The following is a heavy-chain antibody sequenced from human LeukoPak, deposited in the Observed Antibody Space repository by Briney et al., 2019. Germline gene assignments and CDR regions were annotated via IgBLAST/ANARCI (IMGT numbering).Heavy chain of an antibody. CDR1: GFTFRSSS. J-gene: IGHJ4*01. Sequence: GGSLRLSCAASGFTFRSSSMSWVRQAPGKGLEWVAFIGSFTGGIFYADSVKGRFTISRDNAKDSVYLQMDSLRVDDTAIYFCARDPYTGSMFDYWGHGTLVTVSS. D-gene: IGHD1-26*01. CDR3: ARDPYTGSMFDY. CDR2: IGSFTGGI. V-gene: IGHV3-21*01.